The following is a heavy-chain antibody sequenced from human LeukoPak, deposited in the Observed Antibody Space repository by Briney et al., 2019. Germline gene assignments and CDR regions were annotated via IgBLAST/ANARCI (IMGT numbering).Heavy chain of an antibody. V-gene: IGHV4-39*07. CDR1: GGSISSSSYY. CDR2: IYYTGNT. J-gene: IGHJ4*02. Sequence: SETLSLTCTVSGGSISSSSYYWGWIRQPPGKGLEWIGTIYYTGNTYYNPSLKSRVTISVDTSKNQFSLKLSSVTAADTAVYYCARGKPMVRGVIKIRYYFDYWGQGTLVTVSS. D-gene: IGHD3-10*01. CDR3: ARGKPMVRGVIKIRYYFDY.